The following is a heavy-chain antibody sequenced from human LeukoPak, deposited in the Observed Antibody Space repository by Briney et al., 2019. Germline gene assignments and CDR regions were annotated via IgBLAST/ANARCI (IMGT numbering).Heavy chain of an antibody. CDR2: FYYSGST. CDR1: GGSITSSGYY. Sequence: SETLSLTCTVSGGSITSSGYYWGWIRQPPGKGLEWIGSFYYSGSTYYNPSLKSRVTISVDTSKNQFSLKLSSVTAADTAVYYCARDWSGYYNYFDYWGQGTLVTVSS. J-gene: IGHJ4*02. CDR3: ARDWSGYYNYFDY. D-gene: IGHD3-3*01. V-gene: IGHV4-39*07.